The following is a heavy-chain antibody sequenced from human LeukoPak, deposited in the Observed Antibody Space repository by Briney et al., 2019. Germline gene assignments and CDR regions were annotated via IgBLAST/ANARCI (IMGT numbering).Heavy chain of an antibody. CDR1: GDSIRSGDYY. CDR2: IYYSGST. V-gene: IGHV4-61*08. Sequence: PSETLSLTCTVSGDSIRSGDYYWSWIRQPPGKGLEWIGYIYYSGSTNYNPSLKSRVTISVDTSKNQFSLKLTSVTAADTAVYYCARGGNGGGFHYWGQGTLVTVSS. D-gene: IGHD3-16*01. CDR3: ARGGNGGGFHY. J-gene: IGHJ4*02.